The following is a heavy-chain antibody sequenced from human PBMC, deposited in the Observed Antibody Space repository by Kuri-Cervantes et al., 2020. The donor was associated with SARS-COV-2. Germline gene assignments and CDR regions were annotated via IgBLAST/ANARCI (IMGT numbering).Heavy chain of an antibody. D-gene: IGHD1-26*01. CDR3: ARDHSGSNEGYYFDY. V-gene: IGHV1-69*05. CDR2: IIPIFGTA. J-gene: IGHJ4*02. Sequence: SVKVSCKASGGTFSNYALSWVRQAPGQGLEWMGGIIPIFGTANYAQKFQGRVTITTDESTSTAYMELSSLRSEDTAVYYCARDHSGSNEGYYFDYWGQGTLVTVSS. CDR1: GGTFSNYA.